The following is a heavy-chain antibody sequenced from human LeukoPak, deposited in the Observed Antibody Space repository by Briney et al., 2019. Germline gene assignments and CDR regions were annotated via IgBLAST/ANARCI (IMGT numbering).Heavy chain of an antibody. CDR1: GFTFSSYS. J-gene: IGHJ4*02. V-gene: IGHV3-21*04. CDR3: ARGRDGYNPTADY. CDR2: ISSSSSYI. D-gene: IGHD5-24*01. Sequence: PGGSLRLSCAASGFTFSSYSMNWVRQAPGKGLEWVSSISSSSSYIYYADSVKGRFTISRDNAKNSLYLQMNSLRAEDTAVYYCARGRDGYNPTADYWGQGTLVTVSS.